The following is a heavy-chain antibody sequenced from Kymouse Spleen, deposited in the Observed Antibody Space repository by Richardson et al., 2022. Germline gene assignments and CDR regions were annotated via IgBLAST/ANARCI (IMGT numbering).Heavy chain of an antibody. J-gene: IGHJ6*02. CDR2: INHSGST. D-gene: IGHD3-10*01. Sequence: QVQLQQWGAGLLKPSETLSLTCAVYGGSFSGYYWSWIRQPPGKGLEWIGEINHSGSTNYNPSLKSRVTISVDTSKNQFSLKLSSVTAADTAVYYCARGGVYYGSGSDYYGMDVWGQGTTVTVSS. CDR3: ARGGVYYGSGSDYYGMDV. CDR1: GGSFSGYY. V-gene: IGHV4-34*01.